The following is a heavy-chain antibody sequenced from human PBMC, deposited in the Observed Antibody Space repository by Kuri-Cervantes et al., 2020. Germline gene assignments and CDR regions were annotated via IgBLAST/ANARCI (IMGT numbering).Heavy chain of an antibody. CDR2: INPNSGGT. Sequence: ASVKVSCKATGYTFTGYYMHWVRQAPGQGLEWMGWINPNSGGTNYAQKFQGWVTMTRDTYISTAYMELSRLRSDDTAVYYCTRIAAAGYDYWGQGTLVTVSS. V-gene: IGHV1-2*04. CDR1: GYTFTGYY. CDR3: TRIAAAGYDY. D-gene: IGHD6-13*01. J-gene: IGHJ4*02.